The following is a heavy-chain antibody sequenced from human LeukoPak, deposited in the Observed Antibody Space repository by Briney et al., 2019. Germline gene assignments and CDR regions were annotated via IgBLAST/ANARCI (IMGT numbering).Heavy chain of an antibody. D-gene: IGHD2-15*01. CDR1: GFTFDDYA. CDR2: INEDGRST. CDR3: AKDIRWRVYYMDV. V-gene: IGHV3-43*02. J-gene: IGHJ6*03. Sequence: GSLRLSCAASGFTFDDYAMHWVRQAPGKGLEWVSLINEDGRSTYYAGSVKGRFTISRDNSKNSLYLQMNGLRTEDTALYYCAKDIRWRVYYMDVWGKGTTVTVSS.